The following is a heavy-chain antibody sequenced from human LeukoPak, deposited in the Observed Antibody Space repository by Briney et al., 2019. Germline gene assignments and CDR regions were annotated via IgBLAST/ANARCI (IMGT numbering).Heavy chain of an antibody. D-gene: IGHD5-18*01. CDR2: IWYDGSNK. Sequence: GGSLRLSCAASGFTFSSYGMHLVRQAPGKGLEWVAVIWYDGSNKYYADSVKGRFTISRDNSKNTLYLQMNSLRAEDTAVYYCARDRGTAMVPFDYWGQGTLVTVSS. V-gene: IGHV3-33*01. J-gene: IGHJ4*02. CDR3: ARDRGTAMVPFDY. CDR1: GFTFSSYG.